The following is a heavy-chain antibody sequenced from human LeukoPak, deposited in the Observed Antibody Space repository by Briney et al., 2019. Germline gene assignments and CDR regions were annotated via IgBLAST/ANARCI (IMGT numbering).Heavy chain of an antibody. CDR1: GYTFTSYG. Sequence: ASVKVSCKASGYTFTSYGISWVRQAPGQGLEWMGWISAYNGNTNYAQKLQGRVTMTTDTSTSTAYMELRSLRSDDTAVYYCAAQGIAVAGTRDDAFDIWGQGTMVTVSS. CDR3: AAQGIAVAGTRDDAFDI. J-gene: IGHJ3*02. CDR2: ISAYNGNT. V-gene: IGHV1-18*01. D-gene: IGHD6-19*01.